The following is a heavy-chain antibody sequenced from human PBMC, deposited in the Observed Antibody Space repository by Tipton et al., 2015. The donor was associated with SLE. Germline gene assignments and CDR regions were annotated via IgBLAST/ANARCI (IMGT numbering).Heavy chain of an antibody. Sequence: TLSLTCSLSGGSISSYYWSWIRQSPGMGLEWIGYVHYSGSTNYNPSLKGRVTISVDTSKNHFSLKLNSVTAADTAVYYCARDLIKAPPYGFDVGGQGTMVPVSS. CDR3: ARDLIKAPPYGFDV. V-gene: IGHV4-59*01. CDR1: GGSISSYY. D-gene: IGHD3-22*01. J-gene: IGHJ3*01. CDR2: VHYSGST.